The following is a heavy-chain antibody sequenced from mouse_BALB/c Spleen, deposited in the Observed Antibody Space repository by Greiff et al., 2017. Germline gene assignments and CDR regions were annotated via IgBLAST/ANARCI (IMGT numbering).Heavy chain of an antibody. V-gene: IGHV1S135*01. CDR1: GYSFTSYY. CDR3: ARLGLRLPWYIDV. J-gene: IGHJ1*01. Sequence: VQLQQSGPELMKPGASVKISCKASGYSFTSYYMHWVKQSHGKSLEWIGYIDPFNGGTSYNQKFKGKATLTVDKSSSTAYMHLSSLTSEDSAVYYCARLGLRLPWYIDVWGAGTTVTVSS. CDR2: IDPFNGGT. D-gene: IGHD1-2*01.